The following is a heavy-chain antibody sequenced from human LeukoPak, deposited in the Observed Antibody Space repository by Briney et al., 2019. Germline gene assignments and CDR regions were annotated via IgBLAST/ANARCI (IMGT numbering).Heavy chain of an antibody. CDR2: IYYSGST. Sequence: SETLSLTCTVSGGSISSSSYYWGWIRQPPGKGLEWIGSIYYSGSTYYNPSLKSRVTISVDTSQNQFSLKLSSVTAADTAVYYCARADYSNDYGMDVWGQGTTVTVSS. CDR1: GGSISSSSYY. CDR3: ARADYSNDYGMDV. D-gene: IGHD4-11*01. V-gene: IGHV4-39*01. J-gene: IGHJ6*02.